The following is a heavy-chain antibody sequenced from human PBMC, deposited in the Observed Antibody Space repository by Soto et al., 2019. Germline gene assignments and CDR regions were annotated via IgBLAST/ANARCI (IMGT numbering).Heavy chain of an antibody. Sequence: QVQLMQSGAEVKKPGSSVKVSCKASGGTFNYYTISWVRQAPGQGLEWMGRIIPVLHIANYPQKFQGRVTITADKSTNTAYMELNSLTSEDKAMYYCASDNRFDPWGQGALVTVSS. CDR2: IIPVLHIA. V-gene: IGHV1-69*02. CDR1: GGTFNYYT. J-gene: IGHJ5*02. D-gene: IGHD3-9*01. CDR3: ASDNRFDP.